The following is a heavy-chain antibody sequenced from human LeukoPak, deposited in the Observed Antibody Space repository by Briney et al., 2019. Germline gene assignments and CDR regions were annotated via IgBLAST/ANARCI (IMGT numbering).Heavy chain of an antibody. CDR2: IYYSGST. Sequence: KPSETLSLTCAVSGASISGYYWNWVRQPPGKGLEWLGYIYYSGSTNYNPSLKSRATISADTSENQLSLKLSAVTAADTAVYYCARDLGGSYYDSSGSLTDIWGQGTMVSVSS. V-gene: IGHV4-59*01. J-gene: IGHJ3*02. CDR1: GASISGYY. D-gene: IGHD3-22*01. CDR3: ARDLGGSYYDSSGSLTDI.